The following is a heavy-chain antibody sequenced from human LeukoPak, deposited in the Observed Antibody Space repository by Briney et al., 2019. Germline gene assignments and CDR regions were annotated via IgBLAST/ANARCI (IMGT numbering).Heavy chain of an antibody. Sequence: GGSLRLSCAASGFTLSSYGMHWVRQAPGKGLEWVAFIRYDGSNKYYADSVKGRFTISRDNSKNTLYLQMNSLRAEDTAVYYCAKVPPVVVVAATPRGYWGQGTLVTVSS. CDR2: IRYDGSNK. V-gene: IGHV3-30*02. J-gene: IGHJ4*02. CDR1: GFTLSSYG. CDR3: AKVPPVVVVAATPRGY. D-gene: IGHD2-15*01.